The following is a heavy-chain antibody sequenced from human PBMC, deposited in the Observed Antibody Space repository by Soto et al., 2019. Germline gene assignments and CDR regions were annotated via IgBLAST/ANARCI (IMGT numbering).Heavy chain of an antibody. CDR1: GYTFTSYY. D-gene: IGHD3-10*01. CDR2: INPSGGST. J-gene: IGHJ5*01. V-gene: IGHV1-46*01. Sequence: ASVKVSCKASGYTFTSYYMHWVRQAPGQGLEWMGIINPSGGSTSYAQKFQGRVTMTRDTSTSTVYMELSSLRSEDTAVYYCARFHVSVLRGVLITSFFADSWGQGTQVTVSS. CDR3: ARFHVSVLRGVLITSFFADS.